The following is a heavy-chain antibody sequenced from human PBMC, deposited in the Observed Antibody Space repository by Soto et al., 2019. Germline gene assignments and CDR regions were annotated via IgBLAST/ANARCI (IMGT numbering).Heavy chain of an antibody. Sequence: QVQLVESGGGVVQPGRSLRLSCAASGFTFSSYGMHWVRQAPGKGLEWVAVISYDGSNKYYADSVKGRFTISRDNSKNTLYLQMNSLRAEDTAVYYCAKDEHRYNWNGPIDYWGQGTLVTVSS. CDR3: AKDEHRYNWNGPIDY. CDR1: GFTFSSYG. D-gene: IGHD1-1*01. J-gene: IGHJ4*02. V-gene: IGHV3-30*18. CDR2: ISYDGSNK.